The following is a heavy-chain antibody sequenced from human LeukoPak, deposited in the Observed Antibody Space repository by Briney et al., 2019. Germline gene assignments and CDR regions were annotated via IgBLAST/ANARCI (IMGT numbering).Heavy chain of an antibody. V-gene: IGHV4-59*08. D-gene: IGHD2-21*02. CDR3: ASQYCGGDCKGPGAFDV. J-gene: IGHJ3*01. CDR2: VYNSGNT. CDR1: GGSISSYF. Sequence: PSETLSLTCTVSGGSISSYFWSWIRQPPGKGLEWIGCVYNSGNTNYNPSLKSRLTISVDMSKNQFSLRLSSVTAADTAVYYCASQYCGGDCKGPGAFDVWGQGTMVAVSS.